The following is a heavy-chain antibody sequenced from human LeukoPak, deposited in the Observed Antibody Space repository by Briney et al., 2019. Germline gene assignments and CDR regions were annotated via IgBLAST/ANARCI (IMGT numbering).Heavy chain of an antibody. Sequence: SQTLSLTCTVSGGSINSGGYYWSWIRQHPGKGLEWIGYIYYSGSTYYNPSLKSRVTISVDTSKNQFSLKLSSVTAADTAVYFRQKTAYDILTGYRPFDYWGQGTLVTVSS. D-gene: IGHD3-9*01. CDR1: GGSINSGGYY. V-gene: IGHV4-31*03. CDR3: QKTAYDILTGYRPFDY. CDR2: IYYSGST. J-gene: IGHJ4*02.